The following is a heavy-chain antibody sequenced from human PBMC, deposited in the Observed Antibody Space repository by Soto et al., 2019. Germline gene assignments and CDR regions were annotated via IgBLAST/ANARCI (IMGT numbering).Heavy chain of an antibody. J-gene: IGHJ6*03. CDR2: ISAYNGNT. Sequence: GASVKVSCKASGYTFTSYGISWVRQAPGQGLEWMGWISAYNGNTNYAQKLQGRVTMTTDTSTSTAYMELRSLRSDDTAVYYCAREGVAGLGGYYYYYMDVWGKGTTVTVSS. CDR1: GYTFTSYG. D-gene: IGHD6-19*01. CDR3: AREGVAGLGGYYYYYMDV. V-gene: IGHV1-18*01.